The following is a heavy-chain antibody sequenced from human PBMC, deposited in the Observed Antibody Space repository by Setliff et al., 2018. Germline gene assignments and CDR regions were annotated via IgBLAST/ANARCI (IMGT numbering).Heavy chain of an antibody. CDR1: GDIFSSNG. J-gene: IGHJ5*02. CDR3: ARDPFAVRAATNWYDH. CDR2: SIPINDLA. D-gene: IGHD6-13*01. V-gene: IGHV1-69*10. Sequence: GASVKVSCKASGDIFSSNGITWVRQAPGQGLEWVGGSIPINDLATYAQKFQGRVTITADKSTSTVYMELISLRSEDTAVYYCARDPFAVRAATNWYDHWGQGTLVTVS.